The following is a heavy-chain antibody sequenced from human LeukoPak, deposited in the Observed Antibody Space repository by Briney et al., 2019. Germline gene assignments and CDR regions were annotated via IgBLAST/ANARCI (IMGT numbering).Heavy chain of an antibody. CDR1: GGSISSSSYY. D-gene: IGHD3-10*01. J-gene: IGHJ4*02. Sequence: SETLSLTCTVSGGSISSSSYYWGWIRQPPGKGLEWNGSIYYSGSTYYNPSLKSRVTISVDTSKNQFSLKLSSVTAADTAVYYCARVGGDGSGSSSFDYWGQGTLVTVSS. CDR3: ARVGGDGSGSSSFDY. V-gene: IGHV4-39*01. CDR2: IYYSGST.